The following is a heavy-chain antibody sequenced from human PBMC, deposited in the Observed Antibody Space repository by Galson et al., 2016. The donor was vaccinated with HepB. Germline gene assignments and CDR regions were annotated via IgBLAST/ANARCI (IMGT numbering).Heavy chain of an antibody. D-gene: IGHD3-10*01. CDR1: GFTFRSYA. J-gene: IGHJ6*02. CDR3: AKDRGDYGLDV. Sequence: LRLSCAASGFTFRSYAMSWVRQPPGKGLEWVSTISASGVTTSSADPVKGRFTIPKNNSKNALYLQVDSLRAEDTAIYYYAKDRGDYGLDVWGHGTTVTVSS. CDR2: ISASGVTT. V-gene: IGHV3-23*01.